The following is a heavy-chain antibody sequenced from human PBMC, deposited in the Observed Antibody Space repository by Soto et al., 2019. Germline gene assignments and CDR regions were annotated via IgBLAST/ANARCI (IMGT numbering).Heavy chain of an antibody. CDR2: ISAYNGNT. CDR1: GYTFTSYG. J-gene: IGHJ4*02. V-gene: IGHV1-18*01. CDR3: ARAGAHYYCSGGSCYDY. D-gene: IGHD2-15*01. Sequence: ASVKVSCKASGYTFTSYGISWVRQAPGQGLEWMGWISAYNGNTNYAQKLQGRVTMTTDTSTSTAYMELRSLRSDDTAVYYCARAGAHYYCSGGSCYDYWGQGTLVTVSS.